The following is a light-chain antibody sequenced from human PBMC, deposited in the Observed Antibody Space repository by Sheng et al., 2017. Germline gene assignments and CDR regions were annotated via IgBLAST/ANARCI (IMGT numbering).Light chain of an antibody. Sequence: AIRITQSPSSLSASTGDRVTITCRASQGISTYLAWYQQKPGKAPKLLIHDASSLQSGVPSRFSGSGSGTDFTLTISSLQSEDFATYYCQQYYSYPPYNLVQGPKLEIK. CDR2: DAS. CDR3: QQYYSYPPYN. V-gene: IGKV1-8*01. CDR1: QGISTY. J-gene: IGKJ2*01.